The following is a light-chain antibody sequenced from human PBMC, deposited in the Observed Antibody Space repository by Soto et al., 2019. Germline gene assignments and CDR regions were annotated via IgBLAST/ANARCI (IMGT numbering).Light chain of an antibody. CDR3: CSYAGSYTWV. CDR2: DVS. V-gene: IGLV2-11*01. Sequence: QSALTQPRSVSGSPGQSVTISCTGTSSDVGGYNYVSWYRQHPGKAPKLMIYDVSKRPSGVPDRFSGSKSGNTASLTISGLQTEDEADYYCCSYAGSYTWVFVTGTKVTVL. CDR1: SSDVGGYNY. J-gene: IGLJ1*01.